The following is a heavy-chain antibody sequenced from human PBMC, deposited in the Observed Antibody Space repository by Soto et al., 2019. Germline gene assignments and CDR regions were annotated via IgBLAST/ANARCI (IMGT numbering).Heavy chain of an antibody. D-gene: IGHD2-8*02. J-gene: IGHJ5*02. CDR1: GGSISSSDW. Sequence: QVQLQESGPGLVKPSGTLSLTCAVSGGSISSSDWWGWVRQPPGKGLEWIGEIYHSGTTNHNPSLKSXXTXSXXKSKNQFSLNLNSVTAADTAMYYCAKSHTAWSYDLWGQGTLVTVSS. CDR2: IYHSGTT. V-gene: IGHV4-4*02. CDR3: AKSHTAWSYDL.